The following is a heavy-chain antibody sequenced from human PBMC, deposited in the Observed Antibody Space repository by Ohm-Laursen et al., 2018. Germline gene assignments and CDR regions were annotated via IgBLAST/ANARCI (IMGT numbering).Heavy chain of an antibody. V-gene: IGHV3-30*18. CDR1: GFTFNTYA. Sequence: SLRLSCSASGFTFNTYAMHWVRQAPGKGLEWVAVISYDGSNKYYADSVKGRFTISRDNFRNTLYLQMNSLRAEDTAVYFCAKDRVGKAGIAAAGRRPADYWGQGTLVTVSS. CDR2: ISYDGSNK. J-gene: IGHJ4*02. CDR3: AKDRVGKAGIAAAGRRPADY. D-gene: IGHD6-13*01.